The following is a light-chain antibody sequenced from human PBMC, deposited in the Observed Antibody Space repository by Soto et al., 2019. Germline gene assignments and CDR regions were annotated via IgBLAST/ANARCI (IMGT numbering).Light chain of an antibody. CDR3: QYYGGSPPVA. CDR2: DAS. V-gene: IGKV3-15*01. CDR1: QSVGRN. J-gene: IGKJ4*01. Sequence: EIVMTQSPVTLSVSPGERATLSCRASQSVGRNLAWYQQKPGQAPRLLIYDASNRATGIPARFSGSGSGTEFTLIISSLHSEDFAVYYCQYYGGSPPVAFGGGTKVDSK.